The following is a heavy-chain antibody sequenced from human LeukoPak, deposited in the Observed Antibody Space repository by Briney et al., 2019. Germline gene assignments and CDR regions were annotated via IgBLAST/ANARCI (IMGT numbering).Heavy chain of an antibody. J-gene: IGHJ4*02. Sequence: GASVKVSCKASGYTFTGYYMHWVRQAPGQGLEWMGWINPNSGGTNYAQKFQGRVTMTRDTSISTAYMELSRLRSDDTAVYYGARSREAYSYGSDWGQGTLVTVSS. V-gene: IGHV1-2*02. CDR2: INPNSGGT. CDR1: GYTFTGYY. CDR3: ARSREAYSYGSD. D-gene: IGHD5-18*01.